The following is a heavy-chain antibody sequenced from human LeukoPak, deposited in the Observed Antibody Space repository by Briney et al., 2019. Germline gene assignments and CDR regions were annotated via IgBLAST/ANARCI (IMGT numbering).Heavy chain of an antibody. D-gene: IGHD3-3*01. Sequence: SETLSLTCIVSGGSISSYYWSWIRQPPGKGLEWIGYICYSGSTNYNPSLKSRVTISVDTSKNQFSLKLSSVTAADTAVYYCARAATAYDFWSGSLINWFDPWGQGTLVTVSS. V-gene: IGHV4-59*01. CDR3: ARAATAYDFWSGSLINWFDP. J-gene: IGHJ5*02. CDR1: GGSISSYY. CDR2: ICYSGST.